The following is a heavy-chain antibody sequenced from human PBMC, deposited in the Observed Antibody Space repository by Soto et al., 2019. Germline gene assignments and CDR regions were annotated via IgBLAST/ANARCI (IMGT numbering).Heavy chain of an antibody. V-gene: IGHV3-53*01. Sequence: EVQQVDSGGGLIQPGGSLRLSCAASGFSVSSSHMIWVRQATGKGLEWVSVIYSGGATYYAVSVKGRFTISRDRSKNTVYLQMDGLRTEDTAVYHCAKLGPYGSESYSFRYNWIDPWGQGTLVTVSS. CDR1: GFSVSSSH. CDR3: AKLGPYGSESYSFRYNWIDP. CDR2: IYSGGAT. D-gene: IGHD3-10*01. J-gene: IGHJ5*02.